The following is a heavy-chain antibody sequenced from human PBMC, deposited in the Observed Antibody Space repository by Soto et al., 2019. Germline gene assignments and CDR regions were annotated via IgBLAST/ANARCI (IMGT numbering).Heavy chain of an antibody. CDR2: MNPNSGNT. Sequence: ASVKVSCKASGYTFTSYDINWVRQATGQGLEWMGWMNPNSGNTGYAQKFQGRVTMTRSTSISTAYMELSSLRSEDTAVYYCARGEYSSSSNWFDPWGQGTLVTVSS. D-gene: IGHD6-6*01. CDR1: GYTFTSYD. CDR3: ARGEYSSSSNWFDP. J-gene: IGHJ5*02. V-gene: IGHV1-8*01.